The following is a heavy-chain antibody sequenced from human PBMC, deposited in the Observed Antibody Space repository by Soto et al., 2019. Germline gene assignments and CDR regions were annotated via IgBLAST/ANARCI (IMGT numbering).Heavy chain of an antibody. D-gene: IGHD6-13*01. CDR2: ISGSGENT. Sequence: PVGSLRLSCVASGFAFSTYAMSWVRQAPGKGLEWVSGISGSGENTYHADSVTGRFIISRDNSKNTVNLQMNSLRDEDTAVYYCAKGVFARDYYYYGMDVWGQGTTVTVSS. V-gene: IGHV3-23*01. J-gene: IGHJ6*02. CDR1: GFAFSTYA. CDR3: AKGVFARDYYYYGMDV.